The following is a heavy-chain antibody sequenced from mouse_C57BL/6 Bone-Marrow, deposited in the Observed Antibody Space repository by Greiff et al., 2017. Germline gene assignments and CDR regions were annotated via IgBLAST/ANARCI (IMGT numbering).Heavy chain of an antibody. D-gene: IGHD1-1*01. CDR1: GFSLTSYG. CDR3: AKGIYRFAY. Sequence: VQGVESGPGLVQPSQSLSITCTVSGFSLTSYGVHWVRQPPGKGLEWLGVIWSGGSTDYNAAFISRLSISKDNSKSQVFFKMNSMQADDTAIYYCAKGIYRFAYWCQGTLVTVSA. CDR2: IWSGGST. J-gene: IGHJ3*01. V-gene: IGHV2-4*01.